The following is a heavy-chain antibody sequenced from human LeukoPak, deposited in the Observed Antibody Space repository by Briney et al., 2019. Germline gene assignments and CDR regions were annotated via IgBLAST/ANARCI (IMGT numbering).Heavy chain of an antibody. V-gene: IGHV3-7*01. D-gene: IGHD3-10*01. CDR2: IKEDGSEK. J-gene: IGHJ4*02. CDR1: GFTFSRYW. CDR3: ARLSYDSGTHYTVYKY. Sequence: GGSLRLSCAASGFTFSRYWMSWVRQAPGKGLEWVANIKEDGSEKKYVDSVKGRFTISRDNAKNSVYLQMNSLRDDDTAVYYCARLSYDSGTHYTVYKYWGQGTLVTVSS.